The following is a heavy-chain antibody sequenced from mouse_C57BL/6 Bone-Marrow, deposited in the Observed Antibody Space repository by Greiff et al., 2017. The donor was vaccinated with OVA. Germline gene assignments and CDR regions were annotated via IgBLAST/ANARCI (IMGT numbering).Heavy chain of an antibody. D-gene: IGHD1-1*01. CDR3: ARTTDFDY. Sequence: QVQLQQPGAELVRPGTSVKLSCKASGYTFTSYWMHWVKQRPGQGLEWIGVIDPSDSYTNYNQKFKGKATLTVDTSSSTAYMQLSSLTSEDSAVYYCARTTDFDYWGQGTTLTVSS. J-gene: IGHJ2*01. CDR2: IDPSDSYT. V-gene: IGHV1-59*01. CDR1: GYTFTSYW.